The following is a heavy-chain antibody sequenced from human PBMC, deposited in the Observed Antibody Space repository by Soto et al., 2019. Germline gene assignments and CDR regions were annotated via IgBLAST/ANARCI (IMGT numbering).Heavy chain of an antibody. CDR2: ISLDSGGM. CDR1: GSPFAYHA. J-gene: IGHJ3*02. V-gene: IGHV3-9*01. Sequence: GGSLSPSCAASGSPFAYHAMHGGREPQGKGLGWVSGISLDSGGMNYADSVSGRFTISRDKPKTSLYLQMKSLRAKETALIYFAKEQTILHGDEPFDIWGLGTMVTVSS. CDR3: AKEQTILHGDEPFDI. D-gene: IGHD2-21*01.